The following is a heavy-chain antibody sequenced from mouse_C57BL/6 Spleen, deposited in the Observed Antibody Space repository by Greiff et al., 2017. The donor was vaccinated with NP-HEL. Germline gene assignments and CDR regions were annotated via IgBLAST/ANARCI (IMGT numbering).Heavy chain of an antibody. CDR1: GYTFTEYT. J-gene: IGHJ2*01. CDR3: ARHEGRAITTVVAPFDY. Sequence: QVQLQQSGAELVKPGASVKLSCKASGYTFTEYTIHWVKQRSGQGLEWIGWFYPGSGSIKYNEKFKDKATLTADKSSSTVYMELSRLTSEDSAVYFWARHEGRAITTVVAPFDYWGQGTTLTVSS. D-gene: IGHD1-1*01. CDR2: FYPGSGSI. V-gene: IGHV1-62-2*01.